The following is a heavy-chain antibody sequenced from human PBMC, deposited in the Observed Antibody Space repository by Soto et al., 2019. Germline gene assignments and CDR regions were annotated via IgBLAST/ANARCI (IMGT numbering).Heavy chain of an antibody. Sequence: ASVKVSCKASGYTFTSCGISWVRQAPGQGLEWMGWISAYNGNTNYAQKLQGRVTMTTDTSTSTAYMELRSLRSDDTAVYYCARDIVVVPAAPYYYGMDVWGQGTTVTVSS. CDR2: ISAYNGNT. CDR3: ARDIVVVPAAPYYYGMDV. J-gene: IGHJ6*02. V-gene: IGHV1-18*04. D-gene: IGHD2-2*01. CDR1: GYTFTSCG.